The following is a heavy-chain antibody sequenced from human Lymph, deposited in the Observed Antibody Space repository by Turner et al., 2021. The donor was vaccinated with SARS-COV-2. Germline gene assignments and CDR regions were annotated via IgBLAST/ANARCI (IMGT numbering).Heavy chain of an antibody. J-gene: IGHJ4*02. Sequence: EVQLVEPGGCLVQPGGSPSLPCAAPGFTFSYYWMSWVRQDPGKGLEWVVKIKQDGSEKYYVDSVKGRFTISRDNAKNSLFLQMNSLRAEDTAVYYCARMGSSSWYFDYWGQGTLVTVSS. CDR3: ARMGSSSWYFDY. D-gene: IGHD1-26*01. CDR2: IKQDGSEK. CDR1: GFTFSYYW. V-gene: IGHV3-7*01.